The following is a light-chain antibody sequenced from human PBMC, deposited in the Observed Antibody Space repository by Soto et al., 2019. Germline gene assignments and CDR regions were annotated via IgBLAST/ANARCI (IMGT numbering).Light chain of an antibody. V-gene: IGLV2-23*02. CDR2: EVS. CDR1: SSDVGSDNL. CDR3: CSYAGSITYV. J-gene: IGLJ1*01. Sequence: SVLTQPAPLSGSPGQSITLSRPGNSSDVGSDNLVSWYQQHPGKAPKFIIYEVSQRPAGVSYRFSGSKSGNTAYLTISGLQAEDEADYYCCSYAGSITYVFGTGTKVTVL.